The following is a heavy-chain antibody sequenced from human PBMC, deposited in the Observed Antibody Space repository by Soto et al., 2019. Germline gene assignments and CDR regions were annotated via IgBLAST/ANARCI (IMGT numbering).Heavy chain of an antibody. CDR2: IYYSGST. V-gene: IGHV4-59*12. J-gene: IGHJ4*02. Sequence: SETLSLTCTVSGGSISSYYWSWIRQPPGKGLEWIGYIYYSGSTNYNPSLKSRVTISVDRSRNQFSLKLNSVTAADTAVYYCARVRREFDTSGPVDYWGQGTLVTVSS. CDR1: GGSISSYY. CDR3: ARVRREFDTSGPVDY. D-gene: IGHD3-10*01.